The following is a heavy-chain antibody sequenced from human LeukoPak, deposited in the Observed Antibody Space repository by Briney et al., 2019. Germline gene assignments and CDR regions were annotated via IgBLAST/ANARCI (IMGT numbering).Heavy chain of an antibody. CDR3: AANYYDSSGYQS. V-gene: IGHV4-4*07. J-gene: IGHJ5*02. CDR1: GGSISSYY. D-gene: IGHD3-22*01. Sequence: SETLSLTCTVSGGSISSYYWSWIRQPAGKGLEWIGRIYTSGSTNYNPSLKSRVTMSVDTSKNRFSLKLSSVTAADTAVYYCAANYYDSSGYQSWGQGTLVTVSS. CDR2: IYTSGST.